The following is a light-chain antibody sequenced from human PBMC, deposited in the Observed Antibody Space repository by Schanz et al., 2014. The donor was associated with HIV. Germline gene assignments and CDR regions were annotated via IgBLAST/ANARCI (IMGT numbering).Light chain of an antibody. J-gene: IGKJ1*01. CDR1: QSVSSN. CDR3: QQYSSYSPT. Sequence: EIVMTQSPATLSVSPGERATLSCRASQSVSSNLAWYQQKPGQAPRLLIYGASIRATDIPARFSGGGSGTEFTLTINSLQPEDFATYYCQQYSSYSPTFGQGTKVEV. V-gene: IGKV3-15*01. CDR2: GAS.